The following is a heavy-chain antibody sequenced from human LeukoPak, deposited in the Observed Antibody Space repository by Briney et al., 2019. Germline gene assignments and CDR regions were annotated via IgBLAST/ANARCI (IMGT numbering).Heavy chain of an antibody. J-gene: IGHJ4*02. D-gene: IGHD3-10*02. CDR2: IKETGSEK. CDR1: GFTFSSYL. V-gene: IGHV3-7*01. Sequence: GGSLRLSCAASGFTFSSYLMSWVRQAPGKGLEWVANIKETGSEKNYLDSVKGRFTISRDNAKNSLYLQMDSLRAEDTALYYCAREGVPYVPGGDYWGQGTLVTVSS. CDR3: AREGVPYVPGGDY.